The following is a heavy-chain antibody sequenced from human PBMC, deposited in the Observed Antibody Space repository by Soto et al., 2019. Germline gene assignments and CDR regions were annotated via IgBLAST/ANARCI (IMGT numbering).Heavy chain of an antibody. J-gene: IGHJ6*02. V-gene: IGHV1-18*01. CDR2: ISTYNGDT. D-gene: IGHD5-12*01. CDR1: GYTFTRSG. CDR3: AREGVAPYYYYGMDV. Sequence: QVQLVQSGAEVKKPGASVKVSYKASGYTFTRSGISWVRQAPGQGLEWMGWISTYNGDTNYAQTFQGRVTMTTDTSTSTVYMELRSLRSDDTAVYYCAREGVAPYYYYGMDVWGQGTPVTVSS.